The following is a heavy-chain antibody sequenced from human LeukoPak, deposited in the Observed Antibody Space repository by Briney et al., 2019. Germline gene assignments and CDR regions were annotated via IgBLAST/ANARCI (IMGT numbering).Heavy chain of an antibody. Sequence: GASVTVSCKASGYSFTTYYMHLVRQAPGQGLEWMGWINPNSGDTNYAQNFRDRVTMTWDTSVSTAYMELSSLTSDDTAVYYCATKGDGYCRSTNCQGAFDFWGQGSMVIVSS. V-gene: IGHV1-2*02. CDR3: ATKGDGYCRSTNCQGAFDF. CDR1: GYSFTTYY. CDR2: INPNSGDT. J-gene: IGHJ3*01. D-gene: IGHD2-2*01.